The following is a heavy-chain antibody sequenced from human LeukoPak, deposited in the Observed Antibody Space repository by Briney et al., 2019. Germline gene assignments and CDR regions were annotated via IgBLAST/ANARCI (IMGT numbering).Heavy chain of an antibody. CDR3: ARDKSNGDYFDY. D-gene: IGHD2-8*01. V-gene: IGHV3-21*01. CDR1: GFTFTIFG. CDR2: ISSSSSYI. J-gene: IGHJ4*02. Sequence: PGGSLRLSCAASGFTFTIFGMNWARQAPGKGLEWASSISSSSSYIYYADSVKGRFTISRDNAKNSLYLQMNSLRAEDTAVYYCARDKSNGDYFDYWGQGTLVTVSS.